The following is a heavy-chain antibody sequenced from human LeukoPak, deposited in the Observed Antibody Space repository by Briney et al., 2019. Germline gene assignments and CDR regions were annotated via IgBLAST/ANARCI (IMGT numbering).Heavy chain of an antibody. V-gene: IGHV1-2*02. D-gene: IGHD6-6*01. Sequence: ASVKVSCKASGYTFTGYYMHWVRQAPGQGLEWMGWINPNSGGTNYAQKFRGRVTMTRDTSISTAYMELSRLRSDDTAVYYCARDQYSSSSGGYWGQGTLVTVSS. J-gene: IGHJ4*02. CDR3: ARDQYSSSSGGY. CDR2: INPNSGGT. CDR1: GYTFTGYY.